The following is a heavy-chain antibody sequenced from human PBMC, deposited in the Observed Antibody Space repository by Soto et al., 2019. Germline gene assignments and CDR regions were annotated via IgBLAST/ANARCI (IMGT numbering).Heavy chain of an antibody. V-gene: IGHV1-18*01. Sequence: ASVKVSCKASGYTFTSYGISWVRQAPGQGLEWMGWISAYNGNTNYAQKLQGRVTMTTDTSTSTAYMELRSLRSDDTAVYYCARGGKYCTNCVCSFYGMDVWSQGTTDIVSS. CDR1: GYTFTSYG. CDR3: ARGGKYCTNCVCSFYGMDV. D-gene: IGHD2-8*01. CDR2: ISAYNGNT. J-gene: IGHJ6*02.